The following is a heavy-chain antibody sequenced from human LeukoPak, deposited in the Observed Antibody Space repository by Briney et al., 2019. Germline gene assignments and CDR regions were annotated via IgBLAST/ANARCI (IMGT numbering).Heavy chain of an antibody. D-gene: IGHD2-21*02. CDR1: GGTFSSYA. CDR3: ARSACGGDCYADAFDI. J-gene: IGHJ3*02. Sequence: SVKVSCKASGGTFSSYAISWVRQAPGRGLEWMGGIIPIFGTANYAQKFQGRVTITADESTSTAYMELSSLRSEDTAVYYCARSACGGDCYADAFDIWGQGTMVTVSS. V-gene: IGHV1-69*13. CDR2: IIPIFGTA.